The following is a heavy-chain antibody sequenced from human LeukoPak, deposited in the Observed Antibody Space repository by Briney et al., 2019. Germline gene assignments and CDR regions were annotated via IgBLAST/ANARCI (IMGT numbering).Heavy chain of an antibody. Sequence: GGSLRLSCAASGFTFSSYSMNWVRQAPGKGLEWVSSISSSSSYIYYADSVKGRFTISRDNAKNSLYLQMNSLRAEDTAVYYCARVHVSRWESYRYTVDAFDIWGQGTMVTVSS. CDR3: ARVHVSRWESYRYTVDAFDI. J-gene: IGHJ3*02. CDR2: ISSSSSYI. D-gene: IGHD3-16*02. CDR1: GFTFSSYS. V-gene: IGHV3-21*01.